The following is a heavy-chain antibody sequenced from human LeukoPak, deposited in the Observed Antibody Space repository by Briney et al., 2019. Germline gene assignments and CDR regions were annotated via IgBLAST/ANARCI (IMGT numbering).Heavy chain of an antibody. Sequence: SETLSLTCTVSGGSISSYYWSWIRQPPGKGLEWIGYIYCSGSTNYNPSLKSRVTISVDTSKNQFSLKLSSVTAADTAVYYCARVRVDTAMVRTNYYYYGMDVWGQGTTVTVSS. V-gene: IGHV4-59*01. CDR2: IYCSGST. CDR3: ARVRVDTAMVRTNYYYYGMDV. D-gene: IGHD5-18*01. CDR1: GGSISSYY. J-gene: IGHJ6*02.